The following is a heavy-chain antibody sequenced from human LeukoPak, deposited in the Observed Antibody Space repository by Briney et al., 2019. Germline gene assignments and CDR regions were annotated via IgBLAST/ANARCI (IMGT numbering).Heavy chain of an antibody. CDR1: GGTFSSYA. CDR2: IIPILGIA. CDR3: ARDQPTVTTLTNYYYGMDV. D-gene: IGHD4-17*01. J-gene: IGHJ6*02. Sequence: SVKVSCKAYGGTFSSYAISWVRQAPGQGLEWMGRIIPILGIANYAQKFQGRVTITADKSTSTAYMELSSLRSEDTAVYYCARDQPTVTTLTNYYYGMDVWGQGTTVIVSS. V-gene: IGHV1-69*04.